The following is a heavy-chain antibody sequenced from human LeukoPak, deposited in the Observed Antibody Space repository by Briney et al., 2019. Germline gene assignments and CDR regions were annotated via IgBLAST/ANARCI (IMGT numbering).Heavy chain of an antibody. CDR2: IIPIFGTA. CDR3: ARDAPIYCSGGSCTPPRRGRGDYYYGMDV. V-gene: IGHV1-69*13. D-gene: IGHD2-15*01. J-gene: IGHJ6*02. CDR1: GGTFSSYA. Sequence: SVKVSCKASGGTFSSYAISWVRQAPGQGLEWMGGIIPIFGTANYAQKFQGRVTITADESTSTAYMELSSLRSEDTAVYYCARDAPIYCSGGSCTPPRRGRGDYYYGMDVWGQGTTVTVSS.